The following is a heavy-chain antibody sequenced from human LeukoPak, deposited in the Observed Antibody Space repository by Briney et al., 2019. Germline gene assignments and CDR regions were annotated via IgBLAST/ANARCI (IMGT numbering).Heavy chain of an antibody. Sequence: GGSLRLSCAGSGFTFSSAWMTWVRQTPGKGLEWVANIKQDGSEKYYVDSVKGRFTISRDNAKNSLYLQMNSLRAEDTAVYYCARDQYYYDSSGYYYYFDYWGQGTLVTVSS. CDR3: ARDQYYYDSSGYYYYFDY. D-gene: IGHD3-22*01. J-gene: IGHJ4*02. V-gene: IGHV3-7*01. CDR1: GFTFSSAW. CDR2: IKQDGSEK.